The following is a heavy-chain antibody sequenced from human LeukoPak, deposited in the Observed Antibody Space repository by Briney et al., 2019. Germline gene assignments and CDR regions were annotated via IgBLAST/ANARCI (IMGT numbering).Heavy chain of an antibody. J-gene: IGHJ5*02. V-gene: IGHV4-61*02. CDR3: AREAYDVLTSDWFDP. CDR2: IYTSGST. Sequence: PSETLSLTCTVSAASISSGEYYWSWIRQPAGKGLEWIGRIYTSGSTNYDPSLKSRVTISVDTSKNQFSLKLSSVTAADTAMYYCAREAYDVLTSDWFDPWGQGTLVTVSS. D-gene: IGHD3-9*01. CDR1: AASISSGEYY.